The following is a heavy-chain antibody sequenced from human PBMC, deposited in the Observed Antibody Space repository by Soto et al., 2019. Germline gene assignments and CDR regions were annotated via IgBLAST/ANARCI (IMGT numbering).Heavy chain of an antibody. Sequence: SVTRSDTCGVSGGSISSDGYSWSWIRQPPGKGLEWIGYIYHSGSTYYNPSLKSRVTISVDRSKNQFSLKLSSVTAADTAVYYCARVPDRWGQGTLVTVSS. CDR2: IYHSGST. CDR1: GGSISSDGYS. D-gene: IGHD2-2*01. CDR3: ARVPDR. V-gene: IGHV4-30-2*01. J-gene: IGHJ5*02.